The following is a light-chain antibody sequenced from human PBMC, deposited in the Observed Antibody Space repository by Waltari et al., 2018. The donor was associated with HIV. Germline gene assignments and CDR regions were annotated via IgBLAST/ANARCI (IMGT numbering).Light chain of an antibody. V-gene: IGKV3-20*01. J-gene: IGKJ1*01. CDR2: GAS. CDR1: QSVSSSS. CDR3: QQYGSSPKT. Sequence: EIVLTQSPGTLSLSPGERATLSGRASQSVSSSSLAWYQQKPGQAPRLLIYGASSRATGIPDRFSGGGSGADFTLTISRLEPEDFAVYYCQQYGSSPKTFGQGTKVEIK.